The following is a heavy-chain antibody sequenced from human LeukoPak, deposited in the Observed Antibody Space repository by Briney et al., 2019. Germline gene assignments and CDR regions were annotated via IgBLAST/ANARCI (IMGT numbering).Heavy chain of an antibody. Sequence: GGSLRLPCAASGFTFSSYSMNWVRQAPGKGLEWVSYISSSSTIYYADSVKGRFTISRDNAKNSLYLQMNSLRAEDTAVYYCARDGGGTVTPGYYGMDVWGQGTTVTVSS. D-gene: IGHD4-11*01. CDR3: ARDGGGTVTPGYYGMDV. CDR1: GFTFSSYS. CDR2: ISSSSTI. J-gene: IGHJ6*02. V-gene: IGHV3-48*01.